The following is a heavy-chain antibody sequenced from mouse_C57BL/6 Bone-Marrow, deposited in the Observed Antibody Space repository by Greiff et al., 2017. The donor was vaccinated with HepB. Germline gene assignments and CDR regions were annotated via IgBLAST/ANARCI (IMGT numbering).Heavy chain of an antibody. Sequence: EVKVEESGPGLVKPSQTVFLTCTVTGISITTGNYRWSWIRQFPGNKLEWIGYIYYSGTITYNPSLTSRTTITRDTPKNQLFLEMNSLTAEDTATYYCAREGERVGRQLRFYAMDYWGQGTSVTVSS. CDR1: GISITTGNYR. CDR2: IYYSGTI. V-gene: IGHV3-5*01. CDR3: AREGERVGRQLRFYAMDY. J-gene: IGHJ4*01. D-gene: IGHD3-2*02.